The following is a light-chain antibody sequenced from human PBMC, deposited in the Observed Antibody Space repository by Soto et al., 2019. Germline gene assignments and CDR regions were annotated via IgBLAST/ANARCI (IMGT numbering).Light chain of an antibody. Sequence: EFVLTHSPGTLSLSPGERATLSCRASQTVRNNYLAWYQQKPGQAPRLLIYGASTRATGIPARFSGSGSGTEFTLTISSLQSEDFAVYYCQQYNNWPPITFGQGTRLEIK. J-gene: IGKJ5*01. CDR2: GAS. CDR3: QQYNNWPPIT. CDR1: QTVRNN. V-gene: IGKV3D-15*01.